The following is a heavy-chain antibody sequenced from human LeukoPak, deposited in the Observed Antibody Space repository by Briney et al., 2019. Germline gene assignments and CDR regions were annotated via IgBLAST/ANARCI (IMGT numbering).Heavy chain of an antibody. V-gene: IGHV1-18*04. Sequence: ASVKVSCKASGYSFSTYGVSWVRQAPGQGLEWLAWISPYDGDTKYTPDLQGRVTLSTDTSTSTAYMELTSLRSDDTAVYYCARLRGCIYCSRDAFDIWGQETVVTVSS. CDR2: ISPYDGDT. D-gene: IGHD2-2*01. CDR3: ARLRGCIYCSRDAFDI. J-gene: IGHJ3*02. CDR1: GYSFSTYG.